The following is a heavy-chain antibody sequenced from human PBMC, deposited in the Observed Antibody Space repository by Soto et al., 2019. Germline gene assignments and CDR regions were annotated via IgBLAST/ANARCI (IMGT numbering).Heavy chain of an antibody. Sequence: VDLVQSGGEVKKPGASVKVSCKASDYTFTSYGVSWVRQATGQGIEWMGWISGYNGYIKYARKFPGRVTMTTYKSTNTAYMDLRGLTSDDTAVYYCARDDDLDPAAPFDYWGQGTLITVSS. J-gene: IGHJ4*02. D-gene: IGHD3-3*01. CDR2: ISGYNGYI. CDR3: ARDDDLDPAAPFDY. V-gene: IGHV1-18*01. CDR1: DYTFTSYG.